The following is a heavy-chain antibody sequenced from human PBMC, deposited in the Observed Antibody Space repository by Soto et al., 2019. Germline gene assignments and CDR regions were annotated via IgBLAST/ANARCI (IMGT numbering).Heavy chain of an antibody. J-gene: IGHJ6*02. CDR1: GFIFDDYT. CDR2: ISWDGGST. V-gene: IGHV3-43*01. Sequence: PGGSLRLSCAASGFIFDDYTMHWVRQAPGKGLEWVSLISWDGGSTYYADSVKGRFTISRDNSKNSLYLQMNSLRTEDTALYYCAKDIGPDYYYGMDVWGQGTTVTVSS. CDR3: AKDIGPDYYYGMDV.